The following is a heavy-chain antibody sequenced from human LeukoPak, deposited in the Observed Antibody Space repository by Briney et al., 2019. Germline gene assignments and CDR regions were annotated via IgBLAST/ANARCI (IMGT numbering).Heavy chain of an antibody. V-gene: IGHV3-30-3*01. CDR1: GFTFRNYV. CDR2: TSSDLNVK. CDR3: AREGYYGSGSPPSLYFDY. J-gene: IGHJ4*02. Sequence: TGGSLGLSCAASGFTFRNYVIHWVRQGPGKGLEWVAVTSSDLNVKLYADSVKGRFTISRDNSRSTLYLQMNSLRPEDTAIYYCAREGYYGSGSPPSLYFDYWGQGTLVTVSS. D-gene: IGHD3-10*01.